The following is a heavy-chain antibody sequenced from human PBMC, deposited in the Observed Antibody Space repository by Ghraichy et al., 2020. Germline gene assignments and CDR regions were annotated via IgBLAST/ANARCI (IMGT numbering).Heavy chain of an antibody. J-gene: IGHJ4*02. D-gene: IGHD6-6*01. Sequence: ASVKVSCKASGYTFTSYDINWVRQATGQGLEWMGWMNPNSGNTGYAQKFQGRVTMTRNTSISTAYMELSSLRSEDTAVYYCAREWGSSSSFDYWGQGTLVTVSS. CDR1: GYTFTSYD. CDR3: AREWGSSSSFDY. CDR2: MNPNSGNT. V-gene: IGHV1-8*01.